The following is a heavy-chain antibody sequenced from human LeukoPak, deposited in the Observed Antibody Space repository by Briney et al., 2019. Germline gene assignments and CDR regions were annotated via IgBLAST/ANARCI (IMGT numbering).Heavy chain of an antibody. CDR1: GFSFSSYA. V-gene: IGHV3-23*01. J-gene: IGHJ1*01. D-gene: IGHD3-22*01. Sequence: GGSLRLSCAASGFSFSSYAMSWVRQAPGKGLEWVSAISGTGASTYYADSVKGRFTISRDNAKNSLYLQMNSLRDEDTAVYYCAKDSDYYHSSGYYYAYFQHWGQGTLVTVSS. CDR3: AKDSDYYHSSGYYYAYFQH. CDR2: ISGTGAST.